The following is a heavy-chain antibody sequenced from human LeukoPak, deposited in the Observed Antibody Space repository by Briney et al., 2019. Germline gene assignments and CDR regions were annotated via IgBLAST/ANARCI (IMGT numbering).Heavy chain of an antibody. V-gene: IGHV3-9*01. D-gene: IGHD1-1*01. CDR3: ANSRGLQSHPTD. J-gene: IGHJ4*02. Sequence: PGRSLRLSCAASGFTFDDYAMHWVRQAPGKGLEWVSGISWNSGSIGYADSVKGRFTISRDNAKNSLYLQMNSLRAEDTALYYYANSRGLQSHPTDWGQGTLVTVSS. CDR2: ISWNSGSI. CDR1: GFTFDDYA.